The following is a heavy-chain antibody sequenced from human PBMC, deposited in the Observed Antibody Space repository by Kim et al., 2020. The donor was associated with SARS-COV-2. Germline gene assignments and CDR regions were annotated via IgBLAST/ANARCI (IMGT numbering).Heavy chain of an antibody. CDR2: IYYSGST. Sequence: SETLSLTCTVSGGSISSGGYYWSWIRQHPGKGLEWIGYIYYSGSTYYNPSLKSRVTISVDTSKNQFSLKLSSVTAADTAVYYCARDGGPYYDILTGYYSNYYYGMDVWGQGTTVTVSS. V-gene: IGHV4-31*03. J-gene: IGHJ6*02. CDR1: GGSISSGGYY. D-gene: IGHD3-9*01. CDR3: ARDGGPYYDILTGYYSNYYYGMDV.